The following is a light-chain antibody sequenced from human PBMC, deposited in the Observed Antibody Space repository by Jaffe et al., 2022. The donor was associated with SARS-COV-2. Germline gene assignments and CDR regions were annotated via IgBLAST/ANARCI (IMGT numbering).Light chain of an antibody. CDR2: YDT. CDR3: QVWDSSSDHVL. CDR1: NIGSKS. J-gene: IGLJ2*01. Sequence: SYVLTQSPSVSVAPGTTARITCGGNNIGSKSVHWYQQRPGQAPVLVIYYDTDRPSGIPERFSGSNSGNTATLTISRVEAGDEADYYCQVWDSSSDHVLFGGGTKLIVL. V-gene: IGLV3-21*04.